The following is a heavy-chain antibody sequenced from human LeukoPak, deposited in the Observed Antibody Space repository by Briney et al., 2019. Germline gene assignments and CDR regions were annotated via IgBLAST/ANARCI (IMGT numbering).Heavy chain of an antibody. J-gene: IGHJ4*02. CDR2: ISSRSGSSI. V-gene: IGHV3-11*04. D-gene: IGHD3-3*01. Sequence: GGSLRLSCAASGFTFSDYYMTWIRQAPGKGLEWVSYISSRSGSSIYYADSVKGRFTISRDNAKNSLYLQMNSLRAEDTAVYYCARDGGGVSSVHWGQGTLVTVSS. CDR3: ARDGGGVSSVH. CDR1: GFTFSDYY.